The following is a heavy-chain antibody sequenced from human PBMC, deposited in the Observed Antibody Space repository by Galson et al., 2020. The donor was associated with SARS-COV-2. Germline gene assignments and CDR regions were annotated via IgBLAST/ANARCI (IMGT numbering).Heavy chain of an antibody. Sequence: GESLKISCKVSGYIFTESWIAWVRQKPGKGLEWMGVSYPDNSGGRYSPSFQGQVTFSADTSSATAYLQWSSLRASDTAIYYCARQSNWNFGQFAMDVWGQGTPVTVSS. J-gene: IGHJ6*02. CDR3: ARQSNWNFGQFAMDV. V-gene: IGHV5-51*01. D-gene: IGHD1-20*01. CDR1: GYIFTESW. CDR2: SYPDNSGG.